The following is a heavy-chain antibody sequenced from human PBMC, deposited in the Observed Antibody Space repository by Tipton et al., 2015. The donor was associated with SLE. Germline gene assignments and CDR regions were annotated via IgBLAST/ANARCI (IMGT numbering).Heavy chain of an antibody. V-gene: IGHV3-30*02. J-gene: IGHJ4*02. CDR1: GFTFSSYG. CDR2: IRYDGSNK. CDR3: ARGGRPHIVVVIATMDY. Sequence: SLRLSCAASGFTFSSYGMHWVRQAPGKGLEGVAFIRYDGSNKYYADSVKGRFTISRDNSKNTLYLQMNSLRAEDTAVYYCARGGRPHIVVVIATMDYWGQGTLVTVSS. D-gene: IGHD2-21*01.